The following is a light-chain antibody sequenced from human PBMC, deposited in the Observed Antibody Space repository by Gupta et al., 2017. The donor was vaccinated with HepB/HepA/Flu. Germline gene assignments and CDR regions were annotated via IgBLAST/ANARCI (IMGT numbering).Light chain of an antibody. CDR1: SSDIGAYNL. Sequence: QSAPTQPPSASGSPGQSVTISCTGTSSDIGAYNLVSWYQQHPGKAPKLIIYDVFQRPSGVPDRFSGSKSGNTAPLTVSGLQAEDEADYYCFSYAGNDNWVFGGGTKVTVL. CDR3: FSYAGNDNWV. CDR2: DVF. V-gene: IGLV2-8*01. J-gene: IGLJ1*01.